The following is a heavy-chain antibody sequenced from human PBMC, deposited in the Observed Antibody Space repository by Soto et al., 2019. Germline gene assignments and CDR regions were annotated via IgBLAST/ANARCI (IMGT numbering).Heavy chain of an antibody. CDR2: IYHSGST. J-gene: IGHJ4*02. CDR3: ALLPPRILGVLTEMPS. Sequence: PSETLSLTCAVSGGSISSGGYSWSCIQQPPGKGLEWIGYIYHSGSTYYNPSLKSRVTISVDRSKNQFSLKLSSVTAADTAVYYCALLPPRILGVLTEMPSWGQGILVTGSS. CDR1: GGSISSGGYS. V-gene: IGHV4-30-2*01. D-gene: IGHD2-8*02.